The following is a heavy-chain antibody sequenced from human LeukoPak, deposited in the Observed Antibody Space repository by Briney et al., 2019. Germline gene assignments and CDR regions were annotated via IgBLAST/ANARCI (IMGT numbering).Heavy chain of an antibody. J-gene: IGHJ6*03. CDR2: ISSSSGHI. CDR1: GFTFSSYS. D-gene: IGHD3-16*01. Sequence: GGSLRLSCAASGFTFSSYSMNWVRQTPGKGLEWVSFISSSSGHIYYADSVKGRFTISRDNAKNSLYLQMNSLRAEDTAVYYCARGGNYYYYYMDVWGKGTTVTVSS. CDR3: ARGGNYYYYYMDV. V-gene: IGHV3-21*01.